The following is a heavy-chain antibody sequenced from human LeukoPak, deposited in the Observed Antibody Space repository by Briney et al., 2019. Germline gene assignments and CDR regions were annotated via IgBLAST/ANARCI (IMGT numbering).Heavy chain of an antibody. CDR2: ISSSSSYI. CDR1: GFTFSSYS. J-gene: IGHJ5*02. Sequence: PGGSLRLSCAASGFTFSSYSMNWVRQAPRKGLEWVSSISSSSSYIYYADSVKGRFTISRDNAKNSLYLQMNSLRAEDTAVYYCARETYYYDSSGYNWFDPWGQGTLVTVSS. D-gene: IGHD3-22*01. V-gene: IGHV3-21*01. CDR3: ARETYYYDSSGYNWFDP.